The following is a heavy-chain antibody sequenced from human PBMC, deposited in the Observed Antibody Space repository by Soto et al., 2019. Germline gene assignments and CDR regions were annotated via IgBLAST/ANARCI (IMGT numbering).Heavy chain of an antibody. D-gene: IGHD6-6*01. CDR3: ARRPTSGAARRAGYFDY. J-gene: IGHJ4*02. CDR1: GGSISSGGYY. Sequence: QVQLQESGPGLVKPSQTLSLTCTVSGGSISSGGYYWSWIRQHPGKGLEWIGYIYYSGSTYYNPSLKGRVTISVDTSKNQFSLKLSSVTAADTAVYYCARRPTSGAARRAGYFDYWGQGTLVTVSS. CDR2: IYYSGST. V-gene: IGHV4-31*03.